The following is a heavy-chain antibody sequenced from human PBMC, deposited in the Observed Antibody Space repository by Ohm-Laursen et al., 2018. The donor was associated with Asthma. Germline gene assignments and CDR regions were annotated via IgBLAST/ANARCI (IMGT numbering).Heavy chain of an antibody. Sequence: SDTLSLTCTVSGGSISSSSYYWGWIRQPPGKGLEWIGSIYYSGSTYYNPSLKSRVTISVDTSKNQFSLKLSSVTAADTAVYYCAREVVPAAEIDYWGQGTLVTVSS. D-gene: IGHD2-2*01. V-gene: IGHV4-39*01. CDR2: IYYSGST. J-gene: IGHJ4*02. CDR3: AREVVPAAEIDY. CDR1: GGSISSSSYY.